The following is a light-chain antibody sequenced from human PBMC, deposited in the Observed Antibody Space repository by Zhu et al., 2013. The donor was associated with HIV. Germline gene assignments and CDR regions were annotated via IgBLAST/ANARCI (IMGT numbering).Light chain of an antibody. Sequence: EIVLTQSPGTLSLSPGERATLSCRASQSVTSSYLAWYQQKPGQPPKLLIYWASTRESGVPDRFSGSGSGTDFTLTISSLQAEDVAVYYCQQYYHSPPLTFGGGTKVEIK. J-gene: IGKJ4*01. CDR3: QQYYHSPPLT. V-gene: IGKV3-20*01. CDR2: WAS. CDR1: QSVTSSY.